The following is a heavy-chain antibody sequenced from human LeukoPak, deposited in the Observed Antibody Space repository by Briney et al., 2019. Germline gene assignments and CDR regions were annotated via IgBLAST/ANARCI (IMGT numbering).Heavy chain of an antibody. CDR1: GYTFTSYG. CDR3: ARGGPRMITFGGVIVDTPLNY. J-gene: IGHJ4*02. CDR2: ISAYNGNT. V-gene: IGHV1-18*01. D-gene: IGHD3-16*02. Sequence: ASVKLSCNASGYTFTSYGISWVRLPPGQGLEWMGWISAYNGNTNYAQKLQGRVTMTTDTSTSTAYMELRSLRSDDTAVYYCARGGPRMITFGGVIVDTPLNYWGPGTLVTVSS.